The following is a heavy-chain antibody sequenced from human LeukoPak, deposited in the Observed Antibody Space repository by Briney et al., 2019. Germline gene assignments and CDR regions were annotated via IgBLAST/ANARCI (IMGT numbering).Heavy chain of an antibody. Sequence: GGSVRLSCAASGFTVSNNYMTWVRQAPGKGLEWVSVIYSAGSTYYADSVKGRFTISRDNSKNTLNLQMNSLRAEDTAVYYCARASRGYNYLYFDYWGQGALVTVSS. CDR2: IYSAGST. CDR3: ARASRGYNYLYFDY. J-gene: IGHJ4*02. D-gene: IGHD5-18*01. CDR1: GFTVSNNY. V-gene: IGHV3-53*01.